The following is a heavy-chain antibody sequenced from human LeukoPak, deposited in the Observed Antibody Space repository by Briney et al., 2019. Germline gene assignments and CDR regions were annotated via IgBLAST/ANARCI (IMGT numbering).Heavy chain of an antibody. V-gene: IGHV1-46*03. CDR3: ARGLPATFDF. Sequence: GASVKVSCKASGYIFTNYYMYWVRQAPGQGLEWMGIINPSGTTTYAQKFQGRVTMTRDTSTSTVYMELSSLRSEDTAVYYCARGLPATFDFWGQGTLATVSS. CDR1: GYIFTNYY. D-gene: IGHD2-2*01. J-gene: IGHJ4*02. CDR2: INPSGTT.